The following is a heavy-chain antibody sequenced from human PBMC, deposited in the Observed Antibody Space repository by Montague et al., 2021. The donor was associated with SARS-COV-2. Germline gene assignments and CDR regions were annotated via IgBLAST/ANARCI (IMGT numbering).Heavy chain of an antibody. Sequence: TLSLTCTVSGGSISSGGYYWSWIRQHPGKGPEWIGYIYYSGSTYYXPSLKSRVTISVDTSKNQFSLKLRSVTAADTAVYYCAREKRHYCSSTSCYDNYYYYYGMDVWGQGTTVTVSS. V-gene: IGHV4-31*03. CDR2: IYYSGST. J-gene: IGHJ6*02. D-gene: IGHD2-2*01. CDR1: GGSISSGGYY. CDR3: AREKRHYCSSTSCYDNYYYYYGMDV.